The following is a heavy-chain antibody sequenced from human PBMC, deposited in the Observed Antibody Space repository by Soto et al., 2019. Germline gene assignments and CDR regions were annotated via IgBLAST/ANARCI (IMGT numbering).Heavy chain of an antibody. J-gene: IGHJ4*02. CDR1: GFSFKDAW. V-gene: IGHV3-15*07. CDR2: IKSSTDGGTA. CDR3: TSCLQLSRTPFDF. D-gene: IGHD5-18*01. Sequence: EVQLVESGGGFVESGGSLRLSCAASGFSFKDAWMTWVRLAPGKGLEWVGRIKSSTDGGTADYGAAVKGRFSMSRDESTETPSLHIDGATRHHSRVYYCTSCLQLSRTPFDFRGAGPLVNVSS.